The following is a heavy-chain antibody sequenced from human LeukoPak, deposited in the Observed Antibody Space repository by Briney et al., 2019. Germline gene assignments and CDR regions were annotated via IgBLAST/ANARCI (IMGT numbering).Heavy chain of an antibody. J-gene: IGHJ6*02. D-gene: IGHD1-1*01. Sequence: ASVKVSCKASGGTFSSYAISWVRQAPGQGLEWMGGIIPIFGTANYAQKFQGRVTITADESTSTAYMELSSLRSEDTAVYYCARDRAGTPPHYYYGMDVWGQGTTVTVSS. CDR2: IIPIFGTA. V-gene: IGHV1-69*13. CDR3: ARDRAGTPPHYYYGMDV. CDR1: GGTFSSYA.